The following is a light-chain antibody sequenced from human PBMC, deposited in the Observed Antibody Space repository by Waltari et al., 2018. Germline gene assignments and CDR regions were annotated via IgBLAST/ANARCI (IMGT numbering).Light chain of an antibody. Sequence: QSALTQPPSVSGSPGQSVTIPCTGPSISIRDDNYVAWFQQYPGKAPKVIMFAVSERPSGVPNRFSGSKSGNTASLTISGLQSEDESHYFCCSYAGQFTWVFGGGTKLTVL. CDR1: SISIRDDNY. V-gene: IGLV2-11*01. CDR2: AVS. CDR3: CSYAGQFTWV. J-gene: IGLJ2*01.